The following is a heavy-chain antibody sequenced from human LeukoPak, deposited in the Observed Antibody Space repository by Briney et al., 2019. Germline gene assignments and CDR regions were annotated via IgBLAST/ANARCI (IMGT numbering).Heavy chain of an antibody. CDR1: GFAFSTYA. Sequence: PGGSLRLSFAASGFAFSTYAMSWVRQAPGKGLEWVSSISGSGSNTYYADSVKGQFTISRDSSKSTLYLQMNSLRAEDTAVYYCAKSLTVTTRIHSIDPRGQGTLVTVSS. CDR2: ISGSGSNT. J-gene: IGHJ4*02. V-gene: IGHV3-23*01. CDR3: AKSLTVTTRIHSIDP. D-gene: IGHD4-17*01.